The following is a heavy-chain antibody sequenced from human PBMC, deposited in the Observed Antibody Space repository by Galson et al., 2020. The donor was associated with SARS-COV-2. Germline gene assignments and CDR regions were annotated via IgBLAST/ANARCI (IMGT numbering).Heavy chain of an antibody. V-gene: IGHV4-31*03. CDR2: IYYRGST. Sequence: ASETLSLTCSVSGGSISSAYSYWTWIRQHPGKGLEWIGSIYYRGSTYYNPSLKSRATISVDTSRNHFSLELTSVTAADTAVYFCARRGEGHGDFIDAFDIWGQGTLVSVSS. CDR3: ARRGEGHGDFIDAFDI. CDR1: GGSISSAYSY. D-gene: IGHD4-17*01. J-gene: IGHJ3*02.